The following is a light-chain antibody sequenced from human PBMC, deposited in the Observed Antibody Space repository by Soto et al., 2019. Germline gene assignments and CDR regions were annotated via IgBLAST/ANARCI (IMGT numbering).Light chain of an antibody. CDR3: QKLNSYPIT. V-gene: IGKV1-9*01. Sequence: DIQLTQSPCFISASVGAIVTITCRASQGISSYLAWYQQKPGKAPKLLIYAASTLQSGVPSRFSGSGSGTEFTLTISSLQPEDFATYYCQKLNSYPITCGKGTRREIK. CDR1: QGISSY. J-gene: IGKJ5*01. CDR2: AAS.